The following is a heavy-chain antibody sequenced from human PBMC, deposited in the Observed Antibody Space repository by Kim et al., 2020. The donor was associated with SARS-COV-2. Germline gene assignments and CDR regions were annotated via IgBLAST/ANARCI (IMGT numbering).Heavy chain of an antibody. CDR3: ARANGIAAGPDAFDI. Sequence: QKFQGWVTMTRDTSISTAYMELSRLRSDDTAVYYCARANGIAAGPDAFDIWGQGTMVTVSS. V-gene: IGHV1-2*04. J-gene: IGHJ3*02. D-gene: IGHD6-13*01.